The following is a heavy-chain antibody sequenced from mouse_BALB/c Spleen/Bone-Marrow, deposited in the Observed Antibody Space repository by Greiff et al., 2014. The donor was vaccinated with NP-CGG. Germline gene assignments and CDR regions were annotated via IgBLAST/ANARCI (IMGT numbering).Heavy chain of an antibody. Sequence: DVHLVESGGGLVKPGGSLKLSCAASGFTFSDYHIYWLRQTPEKRLEWVATISDGGNYSYYPDSVKGRFTISRDNAKNNLYLQMSSLKSEDTAMYYCARSRMRYGAMDYWGQGTSVTVFS. CDR2: ISDGGNYS. J-gene: IGHJ4*01. D-gene: IGHD2-10*02. CDR1: GFTFSDYH. V-gene: IGHV5-4*02. CDR3: ARSRMRYGAMDY.